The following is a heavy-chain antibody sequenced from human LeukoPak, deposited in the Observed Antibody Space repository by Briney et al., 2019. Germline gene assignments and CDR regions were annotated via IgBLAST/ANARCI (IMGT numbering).Heavy chain of an antibody. CDR2: ISSSSSTI. J-gene: IGHJ6*03. CDR3: ARASGGYSSSWYEFTAGVYYYYYMDV. V-gene: IGHV3-48*01. D-gene: IGHD6-13*01. Sequence: GGSLRLSCAASGFTFSSYSMNWVRQAPGKGLEWVSYISSSSSTIYYADSVKGRFTISRDNAKNSLYLQMNSLRAEDTAVYYCARASGGYSSSWYEFTAGVYYYYYMDVWGKGTTVTVSS. CDR1: GFTFSSYS.